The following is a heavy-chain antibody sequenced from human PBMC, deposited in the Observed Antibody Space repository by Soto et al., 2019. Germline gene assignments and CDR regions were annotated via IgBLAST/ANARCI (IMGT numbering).Heavy chain of an antibody. CDR2: IYYSGST. CDR3: ARLPGCSGGSCYPEGEYYYYYGMDV. D-gene: IGHD2-15*01. CDR1: GGSISSSSYY. V-gene: IGHV4-39*01. J-gene: IGHJ6*02. Sequence: PSETLSLTCTVSGGSISSSSYYWGWIRQPPGKGLEWIGSIYYSGSTYYNPSLKSRVTISVDTSKNQFSLKLSSVTAADTAAYYCARLPGCSGGSCYPEGEYYYYYGMDVWGQGTTVTVSS.